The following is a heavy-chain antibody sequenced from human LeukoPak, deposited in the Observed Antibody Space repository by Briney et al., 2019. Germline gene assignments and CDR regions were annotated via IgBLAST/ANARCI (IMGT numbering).Heavy chain of an antibody. J-gene: IGHJ6*02. CDR1: GFTFSSYG. D-gene: IGHD2-15*01. Sequence: GGSLRLSCAASGFTFSSYGMHWVRQAPGKGLEWVAVIWYDGSNKYYADSVKGRFTISRDNSKNTLYLQMNSLRAEDTAVYYCAKDLWVVVVAAINPDYYGMDVWGQGTTVTVSS. CDR2: IWYDGSNK. V-gene: IGHV3-33*06. CDR3: AKDLWVVVVAAINPDYYGMDV.